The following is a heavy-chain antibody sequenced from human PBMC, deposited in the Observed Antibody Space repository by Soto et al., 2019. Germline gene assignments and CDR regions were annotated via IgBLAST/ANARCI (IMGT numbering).Heavy chain of an antibody. CDR2: ISYDGSNK. J-gene: IGHJ4*02. Sequence: GGSLRLSCAASGFTFSSYGMHWVRQAPGKGLEWVAVISYDGSNKYYADSVKGRFTISRDNSKNTLYLQMNSLRAEDTAVYYCAKDLVVWSGSYPSFFDYWGQGTLVTVSS. CDR1: GFTFSSYG. V-gene: IGHV3-30*18. D-gene: IGHD1-26*01. CDR3: AKDLVVWSGSYPSFFDY.